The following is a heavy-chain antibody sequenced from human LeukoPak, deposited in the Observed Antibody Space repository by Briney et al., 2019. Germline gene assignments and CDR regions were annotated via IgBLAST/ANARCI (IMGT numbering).Heavy chain of an antibody. CDR1: GFTFSSYG. CDR2: IWYDGSNK. Sequence: PGGSLRLSCAASGFTFSSYGMHWVRQAPGKGLEWVAVIWYDGSNKYYADSVKGRFTISRDDSQNTLYLQMNSLRAEDTAVYYCARVSPAGNAFDIWGQGTMVTVSS. CDR3: ARVSPAGNAFDI. J-gene: IGHJ3*02. V-gene: IGHV3-33*01.